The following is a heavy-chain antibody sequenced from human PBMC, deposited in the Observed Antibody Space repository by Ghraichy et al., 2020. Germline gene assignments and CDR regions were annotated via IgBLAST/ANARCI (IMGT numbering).Heavy chain of an antibody. Sequence: SVKVSCKASGGTFSSYAISWVRQAPGQGLEWMGGIIPIFGTANYAQKFQGRVTITADESTSTAYMELSSLRSEDTAVYYCARRTAVGLWNHNWFDPWGQGTLVTVSS. V-gene: IGHV1-69*13. D-gene: IGHD6-19*01. CDR3: ARRTAVGLWNHNWFDP. CDR2: IIPIFGTA. J-gene: IGHJ5*02. CDR1: GGTFSSYA.